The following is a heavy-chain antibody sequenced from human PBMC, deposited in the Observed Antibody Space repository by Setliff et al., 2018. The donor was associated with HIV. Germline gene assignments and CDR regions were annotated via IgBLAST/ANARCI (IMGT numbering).Heavy chain of an antibody. CDR1: GFTFSSYW. Sequence: GGSLRLSCAASGFTFSSYWMHWVRQAPGKGLVWVFGMNTDGSSTRYADSVKGRFTISRDNAKNMLYLQLNSLSADDTAVYYCVRGSGYYYFDNWGQGALVTVSS. CDR3: VRGSGYYYFDN. V-gene: IGHV3-74*01. CDR2: MNTDGSST. J-gene: IGHJ4*02. D-gene: IGHD3-22*01.